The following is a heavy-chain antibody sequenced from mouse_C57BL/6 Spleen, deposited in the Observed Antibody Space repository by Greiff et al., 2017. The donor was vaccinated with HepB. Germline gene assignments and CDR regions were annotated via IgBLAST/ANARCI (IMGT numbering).Heavy chain of an antibody. D-gene: IGHD3-3*01. CDR2: ISYDGSN. CDR3: ARGLGQGDY. Sequence: EVKLQESGPGLVKPSQSLSLTCSVTGYSITSGYSWNWIRQFPGNKLEWMGYISYDGSNNYNPSLKNRISITRDTSKNQFFLKLNSVTTEDTATYYCARGLGQGDYWGQGTTLTVSS. V-gene: IGHV3-6*01. CDR1: GYSITSGYS. J-gene: IGHJ2*01.